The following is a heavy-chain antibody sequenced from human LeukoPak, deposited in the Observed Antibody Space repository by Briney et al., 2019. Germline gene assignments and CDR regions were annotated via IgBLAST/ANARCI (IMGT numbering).Heavy chain of an antibody. CDR1: GFIFSTHG. CDR2: ISYDGSDE. V-gene: IGHV3-30*03. Sequence: GGSLRLSCAASGFIFSTHGMHWVRQAPGKGLEWVAIISYDGSDEYYADSVKGRFTLSRDNSKSTLSLQMNSLTPEDTAVYYCVASSGSYHYWGQGTLVTVSS. D-gene: IGHD3-10*01. J-gene: IGHJ4*02. CDR3: VASSGSYHY.